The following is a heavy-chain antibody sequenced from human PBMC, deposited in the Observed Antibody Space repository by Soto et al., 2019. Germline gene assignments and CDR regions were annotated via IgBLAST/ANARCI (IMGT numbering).Heavy chain of an antibody. CDR2: IYHSGST. Sequence: LSLTCAVSGGSISSGGYSWSWIRQPPGKGLEWIGYIYHSGSTYYNPSLKSRVTISVDRSKNQFSLKLSSVTAADTAVYYCARVPGGHYYDSSGYYTDAFDIWGQGTMVTVSS. J-gene: IGHJ3*02. CDR3: ARVPGGHYYDSSGYYTDAFDI. CDR1: GGSISSGGYS. V-gene: IGHV4-30-2*01. D-gene: IGHD3-22*01.